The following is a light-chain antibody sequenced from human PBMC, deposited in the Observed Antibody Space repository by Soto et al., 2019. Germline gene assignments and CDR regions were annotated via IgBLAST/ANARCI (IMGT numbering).Light chain of an antibody. V-gene: IGKV3-15*01. CDR1: QSVSSN. J-gene: IGKJ2*01. Sequence: IVMAQSPAPRSVSPGEKATLSCRASQSVSSNLAWYQQKPGQAPRLLIYGASTRATGIPARFSGSGSGTDFTLTISSLQPEDSATYYCQQSYSTPYTFGQGSKVDI. CDR2: GAS. CDR3: QQSYSTPYT.